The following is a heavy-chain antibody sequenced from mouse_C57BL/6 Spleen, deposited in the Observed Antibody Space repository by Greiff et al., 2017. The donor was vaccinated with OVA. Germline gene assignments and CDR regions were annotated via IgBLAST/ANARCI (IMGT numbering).Heavy chain of an antibody. CDR3: AREAIYYWYYARDY. D-gene: IGHD1-1*01. CDR1: GYTFTSYW. Sequence: QVQLQQPGTELVKPGASVKLSCKASGYTFTSYWMHWVKQRPGQGLEWIGNINPSNGGTNYNEKFKSKATLTVDKSSSTAYMQLRSLTSEDSTVYYCAREAIYYWYYARDYWGQGTSVTVSS. J-gene: IGHJ4*01. CDR2: INPSNGGT. V-gene: IGHV1-53*01.